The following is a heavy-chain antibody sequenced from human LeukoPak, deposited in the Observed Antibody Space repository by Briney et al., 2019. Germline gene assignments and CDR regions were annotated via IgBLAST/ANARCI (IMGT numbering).Heavy chain of an antibody. V-gene: IGHV3-30*02. D-gene: IGHD2-2*01. J-gene: IGHJ3*02. CDR1: GFTFSSYG. CDR3: ARYCSSTSCHTGDDAFDI. CDR2: IRYDGNNK. Sequence: PGGSLRLSCAAHGFTFSSYGMHWVRQAPGKGLEWVAFIRYDGNNKYYADSVKGRFTISRDNSKNTLYLQMNSLRAEDTAVYYCARYCSSTSCHTGDDAFDIWGQGTMVTVSS.